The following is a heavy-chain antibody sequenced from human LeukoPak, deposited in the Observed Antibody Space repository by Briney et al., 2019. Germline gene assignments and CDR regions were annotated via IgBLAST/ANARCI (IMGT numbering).Heavy chain of an antibody. J-gene: IGHJ3*02. Sequence: SDTLSLTCAVYGGSLSSYYWSWVRQPPGKGLDWIGEIDERGRTKYNPALKSRVTISVDTSKNQISLKLRSLTAADKAVYYCARPQYCSITTCSGPLAIWGQGTVVTVSS. CDR1: GGSLSSYY. D-gene: IGHD2-2*01. V-gene: IGHV4-34*01. CDR2: IDERGRT. CDR3: ARPQYCSITTCSGPLAI.